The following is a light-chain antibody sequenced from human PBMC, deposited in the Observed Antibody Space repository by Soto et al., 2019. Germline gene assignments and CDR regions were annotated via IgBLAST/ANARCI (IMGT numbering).Light chain of an antibody. J-gene: IGKJ1*01. V-gene: IGKV1-6*01. Sequence: AIQMTQSPSFLSASVGDRVTITCRASQGIRNDLGWHQQKPGKAPKLLIYAASSLQSGVPSRFSGSGSGTDFTLTISSLQTEDFETYYRLQDHNYPRTFGQGTKV. CDR1: QGIRND. CDR3: LQDHNYPRT. CDR2: AAS.